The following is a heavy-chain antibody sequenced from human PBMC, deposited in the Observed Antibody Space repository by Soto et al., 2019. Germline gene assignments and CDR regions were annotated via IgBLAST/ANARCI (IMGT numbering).Heavy chain of an antibody. CDR2: INAGNGNT. V-gene: IGHV1-3*01. CDR3: ATPSSSPAYFDY. D-gene: IGHD6-6*01. J-gene: IGHJ4*01. Sequence: ASVKVFCKASGYTFTSYAMHWVRQAPGQRLEWMGWINAGNGNTKYSQKFQGRVTITRDTSASTAYMELSSLRSEDTAVYYCATPSSSPAYFDYWGQGTLVTVSS. CDR1: GYTFTSYA.